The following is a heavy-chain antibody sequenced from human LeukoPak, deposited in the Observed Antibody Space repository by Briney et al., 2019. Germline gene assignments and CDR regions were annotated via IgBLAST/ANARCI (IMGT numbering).Heavy chain of an antibody. CDR1: GCTFTSFG. V-gene: IGHV1-18*01. J-gene: IGHJ4*02. Sequence: ASVKVSCKASGCTFTSFGISWVRQAPGQGLEWMGWIGAYNGNTKYGQKLQGRVTMTTDTSTSTAYMELRSLRSDDAAVYYCARDQMNIAAAGAYFDYWGQGTLVTVSS. D-gene: IGHD6-13*01. CDR2: IGAYNGNT. CDR3: ARDQMNIAAAGAYFDY.